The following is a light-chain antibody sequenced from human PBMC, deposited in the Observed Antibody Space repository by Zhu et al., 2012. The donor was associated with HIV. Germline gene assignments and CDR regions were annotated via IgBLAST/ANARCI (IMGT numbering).Light chain of an antibody. Sequence: AIQMTQSPSSLSASVGDRVTISCRASQDIRSDLGWYQQKLGKAPKLLIYAASNLQSGVPSRFSGTGAGTEFTLTISDLQPEDFGIYFCLQDHNFPRAFGRRDQGGD. J-gene: IGKJ1*01. CDR3: LQDHNFPRA. CDR2: AAS. CDR1: QDIRSD. V-gene: IGKV1-6*01.